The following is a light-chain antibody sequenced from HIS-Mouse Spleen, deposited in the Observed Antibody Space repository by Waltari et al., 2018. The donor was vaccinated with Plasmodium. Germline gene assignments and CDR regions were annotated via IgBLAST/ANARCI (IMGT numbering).Light chain of an antibody. CDR3: QQSYSTWT. Sequence: DFQMNQSPLSLSASVGDRVYITCRASQSISNYLNWYQQKPGKAPKFLIYAASTLQSGVPSRFSGSGSVTDFTLTISSLQPEDFATYYCQQSYSTWTFGQGTKVEIK. V-gene: IGKV1-39*01. CDR1: QSISNY. CDR2: AAS. J-gene: IGKJ1*01.